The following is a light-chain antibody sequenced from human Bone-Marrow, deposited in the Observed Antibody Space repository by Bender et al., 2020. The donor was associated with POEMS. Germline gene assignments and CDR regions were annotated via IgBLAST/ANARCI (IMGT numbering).Light chain of an antibody. V-gene: IGLV2-11*01. CDR1: SSDVGGYDY. Sequence: QSALTQPRSVSGSPGQSVTISCTGTSSDVGGYDYVSWYQQRPGQAPKLLIYDVRKRPSGVPDRFSGSKSGDTASLTVSGLQAEDEADYYCTSYTTSTTYVFGTGTKVTVL. J-gene: IGLJ1*01. CDR2: DVR. CDR3: TSYTTSTTYV.